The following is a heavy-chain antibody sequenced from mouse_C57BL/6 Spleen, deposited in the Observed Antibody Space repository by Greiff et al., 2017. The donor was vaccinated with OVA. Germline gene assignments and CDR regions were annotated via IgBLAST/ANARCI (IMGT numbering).Heavy chain of an antibody. CDR2: IDPNSGGN. Sequence: VQLQQPGAELVKPGASVKLSCKASGYTFTSYWLPWVKQRPGRGLEWIGWIDPNSGGNQYNEKFKSKATLTVDKPSSTACMHLSSLTSEDSAVYYCARGHYFDYWGQGTTLTVSS. V-gene: IGHV1-72*01. J-gene: IGHJ2*01. CDR1: GYTFTSYW. CDR3: ARGHYFDY.